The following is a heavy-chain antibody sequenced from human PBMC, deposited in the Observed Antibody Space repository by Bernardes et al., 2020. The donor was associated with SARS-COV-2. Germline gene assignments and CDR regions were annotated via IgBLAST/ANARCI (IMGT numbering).Heavy chain of an antibody. D-gene: IGHD1-1*01. CDR3: ARGPLGTTGYYYGMDV. CDR1: GGSFSGYY. J-gene: IGHJ6*02. Sequence: SETLSLTCAVYGGSFSGYYWSWIRQPPGKGLEWIGEINHSGSTNYNPSLKSRVTISVDTSKNQFSLKLTSVTAADTAVYYCARGPLGTTGYYYGMDVWGQGTTVTVSS. V-gene: IGHV4-34*01. CDR2: INHSGST.